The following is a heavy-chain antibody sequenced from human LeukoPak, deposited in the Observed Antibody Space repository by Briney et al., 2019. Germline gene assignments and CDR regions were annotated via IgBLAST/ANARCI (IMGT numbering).Heavy chain of an antibody. D-gene: IGHD6-19*01. Sequence: QPGGSLRLSCAASEFTFSSFTMHWVRQAPGKGLEWVAVISYDGRNKYYADSVKGRFTISRDNSKNTLYLQMNSLRPEDTAVYYCARAPLHSNGWSFDYWGQGTLVTVSS. CDR2: ISYDGRNK. CDR3: ARAPLHSNGWSFDY. J-gene: IGHJ4*02. V-gene: IGHV3-30*04. CDR1: EFTFSSFT.